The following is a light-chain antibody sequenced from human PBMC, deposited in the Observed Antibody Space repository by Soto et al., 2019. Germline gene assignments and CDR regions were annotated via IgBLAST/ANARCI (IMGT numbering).Light chain of an antibody. V-gene: IGLV2-14*01. Sequence: QSALTQPASVSGSPGQSITIPCTGTSSDVGAYNYVSWYQHYPGKAPKLVIYEVSNRPSGVSDRFSASKSGNTASLTISGLQAEDEADYYRTSYTTSTTWVFGGGTKVTVL. CDR3: TSYTTSTTWV. CDR2: EVS. CDR1: SSDVGAYNY. J-gene: IGLJ2*01.